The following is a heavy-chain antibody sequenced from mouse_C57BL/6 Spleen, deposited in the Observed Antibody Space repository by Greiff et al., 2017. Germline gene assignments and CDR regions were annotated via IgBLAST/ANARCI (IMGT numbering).Heavy chain of an antibody. D-gene: IGHD2-1*01. Sequence: LQESGAELVRPGASVTLSCKASGYTFTDYEMHWVKQTPVHGLEWIGAIDPETGGTAYNQKFKGKAILTADKSSSTAYMELRSLTSEDSAVYYCTRGGIYYGNFNWDEGFAYWGQGTLVTVSA. J-gene: IGHJ3*01. CDR3: TRGGIYYGNFNWDEGFAY. CDR2: IDPETGGT. CDR1: GYTFTDYE. V-gene: IGHV1-15*01.